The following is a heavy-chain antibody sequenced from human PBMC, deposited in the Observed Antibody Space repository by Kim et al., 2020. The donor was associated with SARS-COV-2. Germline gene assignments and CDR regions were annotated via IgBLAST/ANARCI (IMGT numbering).Heavy chain of an antibody. D-gene: IGHD3-10*01. J-gene: IGHJ6*02. CDR3: ARGVRGASYYYGMDV. Sequence: NPSLKSRVTISVDTSEKQFSMRLSSVTAADTAVYYCARGVRGASYYYGMDVWGQGTTVTVSS. V-gene: IGHV4-59*09.